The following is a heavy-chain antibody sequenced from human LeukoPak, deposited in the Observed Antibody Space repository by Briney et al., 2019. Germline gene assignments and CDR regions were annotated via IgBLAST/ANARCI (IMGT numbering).Heavy chain of an antibody. D-gene: IGHD3-3*01. Sequence: PSETLSLTCTVSGGSISSYYWSRIRQPPGKGLEWIGYIYYSGSTNYNPSLKSRVTISVDTSKNQFSLKLSSVTAADTAVYYCARHERSGITIFGVVTNWYFDLWGRGTLVTVSS. V-gene: IGHV4-59*08. CDR3: ARHERSGITIFGVVTNWYFDL. CDR1: GGSISSYY. J-gene: IGHJ2*01. CDR2: IYYSGST.